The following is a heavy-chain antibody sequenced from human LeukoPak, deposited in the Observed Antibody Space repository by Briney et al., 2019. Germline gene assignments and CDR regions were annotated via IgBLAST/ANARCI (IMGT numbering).Heavy chain of an antibody. J-gene: IGHJ4*02. D-gene: IGHD2-15*01. Sequence: SGGSLRLSCAASGFTFRNYWMGWVRQAPGKGLEWVANTKPDGSAEYYADSVRGRFTTSRDNANNLLYLQMNRLRAEDTAVYYCARDGGLNTNFGYWGQGTLVTVSS. V-gene: IGHV3-7*01. CDR1: GFTFRNYW. CDR2: TKPDGSAE. CDR3: ARDGGLNTNFGY.